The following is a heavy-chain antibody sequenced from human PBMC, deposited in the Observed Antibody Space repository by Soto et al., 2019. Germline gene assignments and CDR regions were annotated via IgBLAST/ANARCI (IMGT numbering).Heavy chain of an antibody. CDR1: GDSIGITNW. CDR3: ARTSGIGYDFDY. D-gene: IGHD2-2*01. CDR2: VHHSGGT. J-gene: IGHJ4*02. V-gene: IGHV4-4*02. Sequence: QVQLQESGPGLVKPSGTLSLTCDVSGDSIGITNWWSWVRQPPGKGLEWIGEVHHSGGTNYNPSLXSXXTISVDKSKNQFSLKLNSVTAADTAVYYCARTSGIGYDFDYWGRGTLVTVSS.